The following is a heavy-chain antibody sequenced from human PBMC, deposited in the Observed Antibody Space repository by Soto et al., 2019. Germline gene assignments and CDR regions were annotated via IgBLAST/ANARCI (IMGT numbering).Heavy chain of an antibody. CDR2: FYYSGST. CDR3: ARDIAVAGTGIDY. CDR1: GGSISSSSYY. Sequence: SETLSLTCTVSGGSISSSSYYWGWIRQSPGKGLEWIGCFYYSGSTYYSPSLRSRVTISVDTSRNQISLRLSSVTAADTAVYYCARDIAVAGTGIDYWGQGTLVTVSS. D-gene: IGHD6-19*01. V-gene: IGHV4-39*07. J-gene: IGHJ4*02.